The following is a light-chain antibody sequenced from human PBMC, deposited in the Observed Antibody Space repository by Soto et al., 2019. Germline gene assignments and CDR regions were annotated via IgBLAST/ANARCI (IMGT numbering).Light chain of an antibody. V-gene: IGLV1-40*01. J-gene: IGLJ1*01. CDR1: SSNIGAGFD. CDR2: VNS. Sequence: QSVLTQPPSVSGAPGQRVTISCTGRSSNIGAGFDVHWYQQLPGTAPKLLIFVNSNRPSGVPDRFSGSKSGTSASLAITGLRAEDEADYYCQSYDSSLSGYVFGTGTKVTVL. CDR3: QSYDSSLSGYV.